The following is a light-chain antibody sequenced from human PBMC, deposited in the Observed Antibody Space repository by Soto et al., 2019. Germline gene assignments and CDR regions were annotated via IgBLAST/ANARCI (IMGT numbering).Light chain of an antibody. CDR1: QSISSW. CDR3: QQDENYWT. Sequence: DIQMTQSPSTLSATAGDRVTITCRASQSISSWLAWYQHKQGKDPKLLIYDASNLDSGVPSRFSGSGSGTEFSLIISNLQPDYGATYYCQQDENYWTFGQGTRVEIK. CDR2: DAS. J-gene: IGKJ1*01. V-gene: IGKV1-5*01.